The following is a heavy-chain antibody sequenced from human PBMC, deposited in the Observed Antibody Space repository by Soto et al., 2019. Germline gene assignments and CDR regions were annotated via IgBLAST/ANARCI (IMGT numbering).Heavy chain of an antibody. J-gene: IGHJ6*03. CDR2: IIPILGIA. D-gene: IGHD6-13*01. Sequence: SVKVSCKASGGTFSSYTISWVRQAPGQGLEWMGRIIPILGIANYAQKFQGRVTITADKSTSTAYMELSSLRSEDTAVYYCARVPGERSSWSSVYYYMEVWGKGTTVTVSS. V-gene: IGHV1-69*02. CDR3: ARVPGERSSWSSVYYYMEV. CDR1: GGTFSSYT.